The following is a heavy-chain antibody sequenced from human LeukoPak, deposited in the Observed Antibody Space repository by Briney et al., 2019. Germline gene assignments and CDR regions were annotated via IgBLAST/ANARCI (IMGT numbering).Heavy chain of an antibody. V-gene: IGHV3-64*01. D-gene: IGHD6-6*01. CDR2: ISSNGGST. CDR1: GFTFSSYA. Sequence: GGSLRLSCAASGFTFSSYAMHWVRQAPGKGLEYASAISSNGGSTYYANSVKGRFTISRDNSKNTLFLQMGSLRAEDMAVYYCARGGSIAARPIDYWGQGTLVTVSS. CDR3: ARGGSIAARPIDY. J-gene: IGHJ4*02.